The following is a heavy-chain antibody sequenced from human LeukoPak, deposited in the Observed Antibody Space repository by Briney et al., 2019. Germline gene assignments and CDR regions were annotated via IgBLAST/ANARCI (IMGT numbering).Heavy chain of an antibody. CDR2: IFSGGDT. CDR1: GFTVSSNY. D-gene: IGHD7-27*01. CDR3: ASPLTGLDY. Sequence: GGSLRLSCAASGFTVSSNYMTWVRQAPGRGLEWVSGIFSGGDTYYADSVKGRFTISRDDSKNTLVLQMNSLSAEDTAVYYCASPLTGLDYWGQGTLVTVSS. J-gene: IGHJ4*02. V-gene: IGHV3-66*01.